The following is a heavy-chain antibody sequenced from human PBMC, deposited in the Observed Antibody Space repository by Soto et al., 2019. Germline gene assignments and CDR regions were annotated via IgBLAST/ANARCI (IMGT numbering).Heavy chain of an antibody. CDR3: ASDIVVVPAAPRYPEDYYYYGMDV. Sequence: GGSLRLSCAASGFTFSNFAMTWVRQAPGMGLEWVSTISGSGAGTYYADSVRGRFTISRDNTKNTLYLQMNSLRVEDTAVYYCASDIVVVPAAPRYPEDYYYYGMDVWGQGTTVTVSS. CDR2: ISGSGAGT. V-gene: IGHV3-23*01. J-gene: IGHJ6*02. CDR1: GFTFSNFA. D-gene: IGHD2-2*01.